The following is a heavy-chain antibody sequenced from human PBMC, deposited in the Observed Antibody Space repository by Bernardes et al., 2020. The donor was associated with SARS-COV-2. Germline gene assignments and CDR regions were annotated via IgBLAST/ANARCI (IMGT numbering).Heavy chain of an antibody. V-gene: IGHV4-34*01. J-gene: IGHJ6*02. D-gene: IGHD4-4*01. CDR2: INHSGST. CDR3: ARFQDSNYPRCYYYGMDV. Sequence: SETLSLTCAVYGGSFSGYYWSWIRQPPGKGLEWIGEINHSGSTNYNPSLKSRVTISVDTSKNQFSLKLSSVTAADTAVYYCARFQDSNYPRCYYYGMDVWGQGTTVTVSS. CDR1: GGSFSGYY.